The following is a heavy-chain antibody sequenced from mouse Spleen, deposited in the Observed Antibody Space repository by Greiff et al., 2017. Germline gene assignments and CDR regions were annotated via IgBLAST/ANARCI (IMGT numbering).Heavy chain of an antibody. J-gene: IGHJ4*01. Sequence: QVQLQQSGPGLVAPSQSLSITCTVSGFSLTSYGVHWVRQPPGKGLEWLVVIWSDGSTTYNSALKSRLSISKDNSKSQVFLKMNSLQTDDTAMYYCARNDDDRVYAMDYWGQGTSVTVSS. CDR2: IWSDGST. CDR3: ARNDDDRVYAMDY. CDR1: GFSLTSYG. D-gene: IGHD2-3*01. V-gene: IGHV2-6*02.